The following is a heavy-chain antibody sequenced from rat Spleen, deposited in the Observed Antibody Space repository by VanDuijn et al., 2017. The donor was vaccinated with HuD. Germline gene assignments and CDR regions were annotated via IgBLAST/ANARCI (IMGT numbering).Heavy chain of an antibody. CDR1: GFTFDDYG. Sequence: EVKLVESGGGLVQPGRSLKLSCAASGFTFDDYGMAWVRQAPKNGLEWVASISWGGSTTYYPDIVKGRFTISRDNAKNALYLQVNNLRSEDTATYYCTTENYWFAYWGQGTLVTVSS. CDR3: TTENYWFAY. D-gene: IGHD1-10*01. CDR2: ISWGGSTT. V-gene: IGHV5-7*01. J-gene: IGHJ3*01.